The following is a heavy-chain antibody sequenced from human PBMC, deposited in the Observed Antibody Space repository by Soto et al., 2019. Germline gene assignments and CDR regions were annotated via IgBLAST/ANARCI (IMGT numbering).Heavy chain of an antibody. CDR1: GISIRSNYYC. J-gene: IGHJ4*02. CDR2: ICYGESP. CDR3: ARPYTSGALVGFEY. Sequence: SETLSLTCSVSGISIRSNYYCWVWIRQPPGKGLEWIGSICYGESPYFNPSLKSRVTISVDTSKNQFSLKLSSVTAADTAVYYCARPYTSGALVGFEYWGQGTLVTVSS. V-gene: IGHV4-39*01. D-gene: IGHD6-19*01.